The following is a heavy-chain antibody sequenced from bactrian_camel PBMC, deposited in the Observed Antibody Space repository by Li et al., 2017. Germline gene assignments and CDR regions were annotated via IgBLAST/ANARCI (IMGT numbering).Heavy chain of an antibody. CDR3: AADGPACNMRVVVTAKPRDFDY. Sequence: VQLVESGGGSVQAGRSLRVSCEVSGFIVQYTSMTWFRQAPGKEREGVAIIYTGGGATRYDDSVKGRFTISLDTAENTLILQMNSLKPEDTAMYYCAADGPACNMRVVVTAKPRDFDYWGQGTQVTVS. CDR2: IYTGGGAT. V-gene: IGHV3S40*01. J-gene: IGHJ4*01. D-gene: IGHD2*01. CDR1: GFIVQYTS.